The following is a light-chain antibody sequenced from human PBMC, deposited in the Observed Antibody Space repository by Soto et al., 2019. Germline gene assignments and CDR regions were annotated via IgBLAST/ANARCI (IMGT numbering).Light chain of an antibody. J-gene: IGKJ1*01. V-gene: IGKV1-6*01. CDR1: QGIGNA. CDR3: LQDINYPWT. Sequence: AIQINKSPSSLSAYVGDRVNISCRASQGIGNALGWYQQKPGKPPKVLIYGASNLQSGVPPRFSGSGSGTDFTLAISSLQPEDSATYYCLQDINYPWTFCQGTKVDIK. CDR2: GAS.